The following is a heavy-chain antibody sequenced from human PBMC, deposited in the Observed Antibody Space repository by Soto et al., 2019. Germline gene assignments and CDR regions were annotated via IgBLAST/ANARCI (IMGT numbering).Heavy chain of an antibody. J-gene: IGHJ4*02. CDR2: ISGSGGRT. CDR1: GFTFSSYA. D-gene: IGHD5-18*01. Sequence: EVQLLESGGGLVQPGGSLRLSCAASGFTFSSYAMSWVRQAPGKGLEWVSAISGSGGRTYYADSVKGRFTISRDNSKNTLYLQMNSLRAEDTAVYYCATWGNSYGLGGIDYWGQGTLVTVSS. V-gene: IGHV3-23*01. CDR3: ATWGNSYGLGGIDY.